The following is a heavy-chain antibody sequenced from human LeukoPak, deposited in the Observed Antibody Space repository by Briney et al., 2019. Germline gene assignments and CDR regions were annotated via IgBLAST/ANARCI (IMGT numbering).Heavy chain of an antibody. Sequence: ASVKVSCKASGYTFTGYYMHWVRQAPGQGLEWMGWINPNSGGTNYAQKFQGRVTMTRDTSIGTAYMELSRLRPDDTAVYYCASSTDYGGNSQIDYWGQGTLVTVSS. CDR3: ASSTDYGGNSQIDY. J-gene: IGHJ4*02. V-gene: IGHV1-2*02. CDR2: INPNSGGT. CDR1: GYTFTGYY. D-gene: IGHD4-23*01.